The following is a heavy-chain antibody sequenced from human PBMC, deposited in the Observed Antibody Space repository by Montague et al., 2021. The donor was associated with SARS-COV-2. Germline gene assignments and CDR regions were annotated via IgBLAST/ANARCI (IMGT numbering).Heavy chain of an antibody. CDR1: GFTFSSYA. J-gene: IGHJ4*02. CDR3: AKDPYYDFWSGYYFGY. CDR2: IYSGGSST. V-gene: IGHV3-23*03. Sequence: SLRLSCAASGFTFSSYAMSWVRQAPGKGLEWVSVIYSGGSSTYYADSVKGRFTISRDNSKNTLYLQMNSLRAEDTAVYYCAKDPYYDFWSGYYFGYWGQGTLVTVSS. D-gene: IGHD3-3*01.